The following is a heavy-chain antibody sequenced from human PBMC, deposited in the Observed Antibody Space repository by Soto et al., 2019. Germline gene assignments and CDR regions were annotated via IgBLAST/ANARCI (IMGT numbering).Heavy chain of an antibody. D-gene: IGHD1-7*01. Sequence: PGGSLRLSCAAPGFTFSSYGMHWVRQAPGKGLEWVAVISYDGSNKYYADSVKGRFTISRDNSKNTLYLQMNSLRTEDTAVYYCAKDRYKWNYEDYFDYWGQGTLVTVSS. V-gene: IGHV3-30*18. CDR2: ISYDGSNK. CDR1: GFTFSSYG. CDR3: AKDRYKWNYEDYFDY. J-gene: IGHJ4*02.